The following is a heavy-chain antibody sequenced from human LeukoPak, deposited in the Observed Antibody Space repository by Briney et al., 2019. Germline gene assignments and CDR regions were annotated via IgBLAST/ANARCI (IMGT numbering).Heavy chain of an antibody. CDR1: GFTFSSYA. D-gene: IGHD2-21*02. CDR2: ISGSGGST. J-gene: IGHJ4*02. CDR3: AKDAETTYCGGDCYYYFDY. Sequence: PGGSLRLSCAASGFTFSSYAMSWVRQAPGKGLEWVSAISGSGGSTYYADSVKGRFTISRDNSKNTLYLQMNSLRAEDTAAYYCAKDAETTYCGGDCYYYFDYWGQGTLVTVSS. V-gene: IGHV3-23*01.